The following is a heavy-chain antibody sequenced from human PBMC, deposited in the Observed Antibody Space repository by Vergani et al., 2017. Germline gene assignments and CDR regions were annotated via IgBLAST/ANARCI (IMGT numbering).Heavy chain of an antibody. CDR2: IYHSGST. V-gene: IGHV4-34*01. J-gene: IGHJ4*02. CDR3: ARRTTMVRGVLEIARYYFDY. CDR1: GGSFSGYY. D-gene: IGHD3-10*01. Sequence: QVQLQQWGAGLLKPSETLSLTCAVYGGSFSGYYWSWIRQPPGKGLEWIGYIYHSGSTYYNPSLKSRVTISVDTSKNQFSLKLSSVTAADTAVYYCARRTTMVRGVLEIARYYFDYWGQGTLVTVSS.